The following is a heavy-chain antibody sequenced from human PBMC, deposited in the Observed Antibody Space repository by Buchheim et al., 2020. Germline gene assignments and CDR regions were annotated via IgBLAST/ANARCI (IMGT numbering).Heavy chain of an antibody. D-gene: IGHD1-1*01. Sequence: QVQLQESGPELVKPSETLSLTCTVSGGSISSYYWSWLRQPPGKGVEWIGYIYYRGSTNYNPSLKSRVTISVDTSKNQFSLKLSAVTAADTAVYYCARERWTTGTNDAFDIWGQGT. V-gene: IGHV4-59*01. J-gene: IGHJ3*02. CDR1: GGSISSYY. CDR2: IYYRGST. CDR3: ARERWTTGTNDAFDI.